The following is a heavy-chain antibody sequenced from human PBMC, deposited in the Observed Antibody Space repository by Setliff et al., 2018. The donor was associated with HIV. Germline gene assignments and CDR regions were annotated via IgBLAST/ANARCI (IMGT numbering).Heavy chain of an antibody. CDR1: GFTFHTYT. V-gene: IGHV3-48*01. CDR3: ARTVDYKGLDT. J-gene: IGHJ3*02. CDR2: ISSSSITT. Sequence: GGSLRLSCAASGFTFHTYTINWVRQAPGKGLEWVSYISSSSITTYYADPAKGRFIVSRDNAKSTLFLQMNSLRAEDTAMYYCARTVDYKGLDTWGQGTMVTVSS. D-gene: IGHD4-4*01.